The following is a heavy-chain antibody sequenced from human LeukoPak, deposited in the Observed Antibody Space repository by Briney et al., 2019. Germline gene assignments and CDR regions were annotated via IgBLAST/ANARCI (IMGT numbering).Heavy chain of an antibody. Sequence: PGGSLRLSCAASGFTFSSHAMTWVRQAPGKGLEWVSAFSDSGAYTHYADSVKGRFIISRDNSKNTLYLQMNSLRAEDTAVYYCAKEFYYDSSGFPSLYFDFWGQGTLVTVSS. CDR1: GFTFSSHA. V-gene: IGHV3-23*01. J-gene: IGHJ4*02. CDR3: AKEFYYDSSGFPSLYFDF. D-gene: IGHD3-22*01. CDR2: FSDSGAYT.